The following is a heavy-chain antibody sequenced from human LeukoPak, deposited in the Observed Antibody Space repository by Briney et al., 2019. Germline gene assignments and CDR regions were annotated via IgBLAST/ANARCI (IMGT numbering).Heavy chain of an antibody. CDR3: ARESYYYDSSGYYSRKPFDY. V-gene: IGHV3-30*04. J-gene: IGHJ4*02. Sequence: GRSLRLSCAASGFTFSSYAMHWVRQAPGKGLEWVAVISYDGSNKYYADSVKGRFTISRDNSKNTLYLQMSSLRAEDTAVYYCARESYYYDSSGYYSRKPFDYWGQGTLVTVSS. D-gene: IGHD3-22*01. CDR1: GFTFSSYA. CDR2: ISYDGSNK.